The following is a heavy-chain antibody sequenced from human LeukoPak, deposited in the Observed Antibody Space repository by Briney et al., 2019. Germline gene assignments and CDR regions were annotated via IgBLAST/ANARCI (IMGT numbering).Heavy chain of an antibody. Sequence: PGGSLRLSCATSGFTFSSYWMNWVRQAPGKGLVWVSRLNPDGSTTSYADSVKGRFTISRDNAKNTLYLQVNSLRAEDTAVYYCARGTASTGLDYWGQGTLVTVSS. J-gene: IGHJ4*02. D-gene: IGHD1-1*01. CDR3: ARGTASTGLDY. V-gene: IGHV3-74*01. CDR2: LNPDGSTT. CDR1: GFTFSSYW.